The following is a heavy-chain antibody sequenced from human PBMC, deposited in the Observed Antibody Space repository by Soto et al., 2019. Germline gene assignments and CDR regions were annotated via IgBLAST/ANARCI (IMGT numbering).Heavy chain of an antibody. CDR2: ISYDGSNK. Sequence: GGSLRLSCAASGFTFSSYGMHWVRQAPGKGLEWVAVISYDGSNKYYADSVKGRFTISRDNSKNTLYLQMNSLRAEDTAVYYCAKDHYDFWSGLLGPFDYWGQGTLVTVSS. D-gene: IGHD3-3*01. V-gene: IGHV3-30*18. CDR1: GFTFSSYG. J-gene: IGHJ4*02. CDR3: AKDHYDFWSGLLGPFDY.